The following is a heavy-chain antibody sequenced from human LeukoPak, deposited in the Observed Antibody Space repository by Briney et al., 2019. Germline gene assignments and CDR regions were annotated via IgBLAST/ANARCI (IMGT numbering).Heavy chain of an antibody. D-gene: IGHD1-1*01. J-gene: IGHJ4*02. CDR1: GFTFSDYW. CDR3: VRGHNRSPVEY. CDR2: INPDGRTT. Sequence: GGSLRLSCAASGFTFSDYWMHWVRQAPGKGLVWVSRINPDGRTTTYTDSLNGRFTISRDNAKNTLYLQMNSLRADDTALYYCVRGHNRSPVEYWGQGTLVTVSS. V-gene: IGHV3-74*01.